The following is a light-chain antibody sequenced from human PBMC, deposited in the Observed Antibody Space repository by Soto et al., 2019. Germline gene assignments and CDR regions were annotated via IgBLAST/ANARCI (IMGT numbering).Light chain of an antibody. V-gene: IGLV3-21*02. CDR3: QVWAPTAEFFV. Sequence: SYELTQPPSVSVAPGQTATVTCGGDKIGSKIVHWYKQRPGQAPVAVVFDATDRPSGIPDRFSASRSGDTATLTISRVDAGDEADYYCQVWAPTAEFFVFGSGTKVTVL. J-gene: IGLJ1*01. CDR2: DAT. CDR1: KIGSKI.